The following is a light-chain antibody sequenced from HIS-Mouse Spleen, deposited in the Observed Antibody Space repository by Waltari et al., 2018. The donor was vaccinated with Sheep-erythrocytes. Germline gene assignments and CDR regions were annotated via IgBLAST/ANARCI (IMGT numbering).Light chain of an antibody. V-gene: IGKV1-39*01. Sequence: DIQMTQYPSSLSASVGDRVTITCRASQSISTYLNWYQQKPGKAPKLLIYAASSLQSGVQSRFSGSGSGTDFTLTISSLQPEDFATYYCQQSYSTPPLTFGGGTKVEIK. CDR2: AAS. CDR3: QQSYSTPPLT. J-gene: IGKJ4*01. CDR1: QSISTY.